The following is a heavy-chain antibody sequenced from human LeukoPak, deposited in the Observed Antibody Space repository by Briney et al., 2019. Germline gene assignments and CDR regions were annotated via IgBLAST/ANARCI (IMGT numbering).Heavy chain of an antibody. J-gene: IGHJ5*02. D-gene: IGHD5-12*01. Sequence: PEGSLRLSCAASGFTFRTSWMHWVRQAPGKGLLWVSFINRDGSSTSYVDSVKGRFTISRDNAKNTLYLQMSRLRDEDTAVYYCATDREYSQEPWGQGTLVTVSS. CDR2: INRDGSST. CDR1: GFTFRTSW. V-gene: IGHV3-74*01. CDR3: ATDREYSQEP.